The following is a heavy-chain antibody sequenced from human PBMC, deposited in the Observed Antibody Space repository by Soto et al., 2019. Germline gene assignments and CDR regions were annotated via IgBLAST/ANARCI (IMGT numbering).Heavy chain of an antibody. CDR3: ARTPDI. Sequence: QLQLQESGSGLVKPSQTLSLTCAVSGGSISSGGYSWSWIRQRPGKGLEWIGYIYHSVSTYYYPCLKSRVTTSGGRYTKQFALRLSSVAAADTAVYYCARTPDIWGQGTMVTVSS. V-gene: IGHV4-30-2*01. CDR1: GGSISSGGYS. CDR2: IYHSVST. J-gene: IGHJ3*02.